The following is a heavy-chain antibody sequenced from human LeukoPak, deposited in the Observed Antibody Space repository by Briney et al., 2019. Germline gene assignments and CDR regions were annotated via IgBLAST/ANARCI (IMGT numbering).Heavy chain of an antibody. V-gene: IGHV1-8*03. J-gene: IGHJ5*02. Sequence: ASVKVSCKASGYTFTSYDINWVRQSTGQGLEWMGWMNPNSGNTGYAQKLQGRGTITRNTSISTAYMELSSLRSEDTAVYYCPRGPLRRQSSWFDPWGQGTLVTVSS. CDR2: MNPNSGNT. CDR1: GYTFTSYD. CDR3: PRGPLRRQSSWFDP. D-gene: IGHD2-2*01.